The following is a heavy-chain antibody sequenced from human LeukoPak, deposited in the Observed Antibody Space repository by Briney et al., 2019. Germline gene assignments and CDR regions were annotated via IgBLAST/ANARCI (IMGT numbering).Heavy chain of an antibody. CDR3: ARGGLGYGYNY. J-gene: IGHJ4*02. D-gene: IGHD5-18*01. Sequence: GGSLRLSCAASGFTFSSCAMSWVRQAPGKGLEWVSAISGSGGSTYYADSVKGRFTISRDNAKNSLYLQMNSLRAEDTAVYYCARGGLGYGYNYWGQGTLVTVSS. V-gene: IGHV3-23*01. CDR2: ISGSGGST. CDR1: GFTFSSCA.